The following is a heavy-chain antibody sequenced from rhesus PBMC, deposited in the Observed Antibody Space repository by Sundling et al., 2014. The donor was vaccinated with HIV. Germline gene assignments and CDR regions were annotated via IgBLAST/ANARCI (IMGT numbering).Heavy chain of an antibody. CDR2: IKKKSDGERS. CDR3: TRDAPLTIFGRYFDY. Sequence: EVQLVESGGGLVQPGGSLRVSCAASGFTFSNYWMTWVRQAPGKGLDWVGSIKKKSDGERSAYAESVKGRFTISRDDSKSTLYLQMSSLNTEDTAVYYCTRDAPLTIFGRYFDYWGRGSPGHRLL. CDR1: GFTFSNYW. V-gene: IGHV3-16*02. J-gene: IGHJ4*01. D-gene: IGHD3-3*01.